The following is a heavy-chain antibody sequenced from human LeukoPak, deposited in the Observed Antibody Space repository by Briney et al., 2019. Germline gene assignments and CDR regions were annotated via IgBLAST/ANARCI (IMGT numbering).Heavy chain of an antibody. J-gene: IGHJ4*02. CDR2: IHTGGGT. Sequence: GGSLRLSCAASGFTVSSNYMSWVRQAPGKGLEWVSVIHTGGGTYYADSVKGRFTISRDNSKDTLYLQMNGLRAEDTAVYFCAKQSAGSAAWYSLHYDFWGQGTLVTVSS. CDR3: AKQSAGSAAWYSLHYDF. D-gene: IGHD6-13*01. V-gene: IGHV3-53*01. CDR1: GFTVSSNY.